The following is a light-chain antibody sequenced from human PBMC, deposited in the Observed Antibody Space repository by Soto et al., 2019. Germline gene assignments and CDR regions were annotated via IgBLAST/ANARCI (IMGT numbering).Light chain of an antibody. CDR3: QQYNKRPRS. Sequence: EIVMTQSPATLSVSPGERATLSCRASQSVRSNLAWYQQKPGQAPRLLIYGASTRATGIPARFSGSGSGTEFTLTISSLQSEDFAVYYCQQYNKRPRSLGGGTKVEIK. CDR2: GAS. V-gene: IGKV3-15*01. J-gene: IGKJ4*01. CDR1: QSVRSN.